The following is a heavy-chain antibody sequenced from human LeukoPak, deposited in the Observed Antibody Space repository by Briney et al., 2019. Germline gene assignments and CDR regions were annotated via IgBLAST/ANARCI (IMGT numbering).Heavy chain of an antibody. CDR3: ATDYYGSGSYYNWFDP. CDR2: FDPEDGET. V-gene: IGHV1-24*01. J-gene: IGHJ5*02. D-gene: IGHD3-10*01. Sequence: GASVKVSCKVSGYTLTELSIHWVRQAPGKGLEWMGGFDPEDGETIYAQKFQGRVTMTEDTSTDTAYMELSSLRSEDTAVYYCATDYYGSGSYYNWFDPWGQGTLVTVSS. CDR1: GYTLTELS.